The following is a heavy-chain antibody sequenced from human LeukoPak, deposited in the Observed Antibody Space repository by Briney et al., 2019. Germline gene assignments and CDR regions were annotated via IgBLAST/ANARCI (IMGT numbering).Heavy chain of an antibody. V-gene: IGHV3-48*01. D-gene: IGHD3-22*01. Sequence: HSGGSRSLSCAASGFTFSNYNLNWFRQAPGKGLDCLAYISGSGSGIYYADSVKGRFTLSRDNAKNSLYLQMNSLRAEDTAVYYCARDPVFSDSSGYYFDYWGQGTLVTVSS. CDR2: ISGSGSGI. J-gene: IGHJ4*02. CDR1: GFTFSNYN. CDR3: ARDPVFSDSSGYYFDY.